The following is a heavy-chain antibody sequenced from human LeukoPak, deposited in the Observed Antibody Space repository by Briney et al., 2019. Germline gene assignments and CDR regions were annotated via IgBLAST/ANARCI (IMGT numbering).Heavy chain of an antibody. CDR3: ARDYRSYDSTGVDV. CDR1: GGSISSYY. CDR2: IYYSGST. Sequence: SETLSLTCTVSGGSISSYYWSWLRQPPGKGLEWIGYIYYSGSTNYNPSLKSRVTISVDTSKNQFSLKLSSVTAADTAVYYCARDYRSYDSTGVDVWGKGTTVTVSS. V-gene: IGHV4-59*01. D-gene: IGHD3-22*01. J-gene: IGHJ6*04.